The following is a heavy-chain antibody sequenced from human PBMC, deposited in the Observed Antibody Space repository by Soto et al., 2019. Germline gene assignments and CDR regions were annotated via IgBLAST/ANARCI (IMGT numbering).Heavy chain of an antibody. V-gene: IGHV5-51*01. CDR3: ARHGGNGDYVDV. D-gene: IGHD3-16*01. J-gene: IGHJ6*03. Sequence: GESLKISCKGSGYNFAGYWIAWVRQMPGKGLELMGIIYPSDSDARYSPSFQGQVTISADKSISTAYLQWSSLKASDTATYYCARHGGNGDYVDVWGQGTTVTVSS. CDR2: IYPSDSDA. CDR1: GYNFAGYW.